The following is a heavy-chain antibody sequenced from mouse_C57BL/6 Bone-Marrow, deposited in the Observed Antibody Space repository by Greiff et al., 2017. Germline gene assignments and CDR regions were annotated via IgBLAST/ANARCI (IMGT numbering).Heavy chain of an antibody. J-gene: IGHJ4*01. CDR3: ASFHYYGSSYDAMDY. CDR1: GFTFTDYY. Sequence: VQLQQSGGGLVQPGGSLSLSCAASGFTFTDYYMSWVRQPPGKALEWLGFIRNKANGYTTEYSASVKGRFTISRDNSQSILYLHMNALRAEDSATYYCASFHYYGSSYDAMDYWGQGTSVTVSS. V-gene: IGHV7-3*01. D-gene: IGHD1-1*01. CDR2: IRNKANGYTT.